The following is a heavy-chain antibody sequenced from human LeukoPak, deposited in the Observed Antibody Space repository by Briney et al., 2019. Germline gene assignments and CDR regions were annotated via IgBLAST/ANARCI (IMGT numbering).Heavy chain of an antibody. D-gene: IGHD3-16*02. J-gene: IGHJ2*01. CDR3: AREEGYRRYFDL. CDR1: GFTVSRNY. V-gene: IGHV3-53*01. Sequence: GGTLRLSCAASGFTVSRNYMSWVRQAPGKGLEWVSVLYSGGSTYYADSMKGRFIISRDNSKNTLFLQMNSLRAEDTAVYYCAREEGYRRYFDLWGRGTLVTVSS. CDR2: LYSGGST.